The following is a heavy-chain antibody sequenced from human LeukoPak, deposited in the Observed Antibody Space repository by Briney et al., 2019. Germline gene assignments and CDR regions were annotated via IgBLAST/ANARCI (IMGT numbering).Heavy chain of an antibody. J-gene: IGHJ4*02. CDR3: AKGKDDSSGWYFFY. CDR1: GFTFSSYG. Sequence: GGSLRLSCAASGFTFSSYGMHWVRQAPGKGLEWVAFIRYDGSNKYYADSVKGRFTISRDNSKNTLYLQMNSLRAEDTAVYYCAKGKDDSSGWYFFYWGQGTLVTVSS. D-gene: IGHD6-19*01. CDR2: IRYDGSNK. V-gene: IGHV3-30*02.